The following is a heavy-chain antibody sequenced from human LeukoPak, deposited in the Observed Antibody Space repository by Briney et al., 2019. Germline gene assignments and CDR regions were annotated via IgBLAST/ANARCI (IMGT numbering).Heavy chain of an antibody. D-gene: IGHD3-22*01. CDR3: AKTPTYYYDSSGLYYFDY. Sequence: GRSLRLSCAASGFGSTSYATSCVRQAPGGGLEWVSAICGIGGRTYYADSVKGQFTISRDDSKNTLYLQMNSLRAEDTAVYYCAKTPTYYYDSSGLYYFDYWGQGTLVTVSS. J-gene: IGHJ4*02. CDR1: GFGSTSYA. CDR2: ICGIGGRT. V-gene: IGHV3-23*01.